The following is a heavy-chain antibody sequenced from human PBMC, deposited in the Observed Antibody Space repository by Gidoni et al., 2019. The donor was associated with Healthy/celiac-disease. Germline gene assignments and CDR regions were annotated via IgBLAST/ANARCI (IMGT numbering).Heavy chain of an antibody. J-gene: IGHJ6*02. CDR1: GFTFSSYS. Sequence: EVQLVESGGGLVKPGGSLRRSCAAAGFTFSSYSMNWVRQAPGTGLGWVSSISSSSRYIYYADSVKGRFTISRDNAKISLYLQMNRLRAEDTAVYYCARDGGYCTNGVCWGNYYYYGMDVWGQGTTVTVSS. V-gene: IGHV3-21*01. CDR3: ARDGGYCTNGVCWGNYYYYGMDV. D-gene: IGHD2-8*01. CDR2: ISSSSRYI.